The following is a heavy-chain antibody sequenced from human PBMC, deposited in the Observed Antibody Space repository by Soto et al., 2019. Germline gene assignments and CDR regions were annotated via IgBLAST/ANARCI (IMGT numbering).Heavy chain of an antibody. CDR1: GGSISSSNW. V-gene: IGHV4-4*02. D-gene: IGHD6-19*01. CDR3: ARGLRAVRPPDPTYYYYCMDV. CDR2: IYHSGST. J-gene: IGHJ6*02. Sequence: QVQLQESGPGLVKPSGTLSLTCAVSGGSISSSNWWSWVRQPPGKGLEWIGEIYHSGSTNYNPSLKSRVTISVDKSKNQFSLKLSSVTAADTAVYYCARGLRAVRPPDPTYYYYCMDVLGQGTTVTVSS.